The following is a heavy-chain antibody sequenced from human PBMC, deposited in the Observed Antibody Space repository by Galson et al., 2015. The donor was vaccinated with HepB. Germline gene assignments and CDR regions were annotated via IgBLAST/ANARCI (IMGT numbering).Heavy chain of an antibody. CDR1: GGSISSGDYY. CDR2: IYYSGST. CDR3: ARVSILTWGFDY. D-gene: IGHD7-27*01. Sequence: TLSLTCTVSGGSISSGDYYWSWIRQPPGKGLEWIGYIYYSGSTYYNPSLKSRVTISVDTSKNQFSLKLSSVTAADTAVYYCARVSILTWGFDYWGQGTLVTVSS. J-gene: IGHJ4*02. V-gene: IGHV4-30-4*01.